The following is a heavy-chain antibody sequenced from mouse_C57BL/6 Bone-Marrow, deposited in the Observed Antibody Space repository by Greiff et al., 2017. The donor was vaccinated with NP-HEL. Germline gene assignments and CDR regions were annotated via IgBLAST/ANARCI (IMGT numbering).Heavy chain of an antibody. J-gene: IGHJ1*03. CDR3: ANYYGSSSWYFDV. Sequence: DVHLVESGGGLVQPGGSLKLSCAASGFTFSDYYMYWVRQTPEKRLEWVAYISNGGGSTYYPDTVKGRFTISRDNAKNTLYLQMSRLKSEDTAMYYCANYYGSSSWYFDVWGTGTTVTVSS. CDR1: GFTFSDYY. D-gene: IGHD1-1*01. V-gene: IGHV5-12*01. CDR2: ISNGGGST.